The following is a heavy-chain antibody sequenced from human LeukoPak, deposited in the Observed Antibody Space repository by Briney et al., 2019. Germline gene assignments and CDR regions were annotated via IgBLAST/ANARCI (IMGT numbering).Heavy chain of an antibody. V-gene: IGHV1-2*04. CDR2: INPNSGGT. CDR3: ARDWGTVRGLFINWFDP. CDR1: GYTFTGYY. J-gene: IGHJ5*02. Sequence: ASVKVSCKASGYTFTGYYMHWVRQAPGQGLEWMGWINPNSGGTNYAQKFQGWVTMTRDTSISTAYMELSRLRSDDTAVYYCARDWGTVRGLFINWFDPWGQGTLVTVSS. D-gene: IGHD3-10*01.